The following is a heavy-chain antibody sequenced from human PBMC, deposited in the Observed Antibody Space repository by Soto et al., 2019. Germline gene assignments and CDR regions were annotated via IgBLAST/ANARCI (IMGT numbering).Heavy chain of an antibody. D-gene: IGHD3-10*01. V-gene: IGHV1-18*01. CDR1: GYTFTSYG. Sequence: ASVKVSCKASGYTFTSYGISWVRQAPGQGLEWMGWISAYNGNTNYAQKLQGRVTMTTDTSTSTAYMELRSLRSDDTAVYYCARYYYGSGSLGVYYYYYMDVWGKGTTVTVSS. CDR2: ISAYNGNT. CDR3: ARYYYGSGSLGVYYYYYMDV. J-gene: IGHJ6*03.